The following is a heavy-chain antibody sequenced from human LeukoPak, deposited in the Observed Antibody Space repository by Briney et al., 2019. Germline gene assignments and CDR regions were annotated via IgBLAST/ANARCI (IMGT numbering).Heavy chain of an antibody. D-gene: IGHD3-3*01. CDR3: AKVPVFSVTISEVVTDDAFDI. V-gene: IGHV3-23*01. J-gene: IGHJ3*02. CDR1: GFTFDDYG. CDR2: ISGSGGST. Sequence: GESLKISCAASGFTFDDYGMSWVRQGPGKGLEWVSAISGSGGSTYYADSVRGRFTISRDNSKNTVYLQMNSLRAEDKAVYYCAKVPVFSVTISEVVTDDAFDIWGQGTIVTVSS.